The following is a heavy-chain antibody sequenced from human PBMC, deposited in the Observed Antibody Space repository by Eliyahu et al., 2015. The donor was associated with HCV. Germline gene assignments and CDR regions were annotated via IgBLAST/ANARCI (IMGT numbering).Heavy chain of an antibody. Sequence: QVQLVQSGAEVKKPGASVKVSCKASGYTFTXXAMHWXRQAPGQRLEWMGWINAGNGNTKYSQKFQGRVTITRDTSASTAYMELSSLRSEDTAVYYCARNPFPTVTTPPHFDYWGQGTLVTVSS. D-gene: IGHD4-17*01. J-gene: IGHJ4*02. CDR3: ARNPFPTVTTPPHFDY. V-gene: IGHV1-3*01. CDR2: INAGNGNT. CDR1: GYTFTXXA.